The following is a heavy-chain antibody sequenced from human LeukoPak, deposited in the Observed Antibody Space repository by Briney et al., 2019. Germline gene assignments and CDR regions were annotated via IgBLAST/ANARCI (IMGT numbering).Heavy chain of an antibody. CDR2: ISADNGKT. CDR1: GYTFTSDG. CDR3: ARDTPYASGPMGF. J-gene: IGHJ6*04. D-gene: IGHD3-10*01. Sequence: GASVKVSCKASGYTFTSDGIGWVGQAPGQGREWRGWISADNGKTNYTQKLQGRVTMTTDTSTSTVYMELRSLRSDDTAVSYCARDTPYASGPMGFWGKGPTVTVSS. V-gene: IGHV1-18*04.